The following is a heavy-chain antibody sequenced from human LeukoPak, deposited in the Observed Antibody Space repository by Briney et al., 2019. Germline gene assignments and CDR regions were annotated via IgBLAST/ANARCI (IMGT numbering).Heavy chain of an antibody. CDR2: VGIDSGNT. CDR1: GFRFSDYS. Sequence: GGSLRLSCAASGFRFSDYSMNWVRQAPGKGLEWISYVGIDSGNTNYADSVKGRFTISGDKAKNSLYLQMNSLRIEDTAVYYCARDYKYAFDNWGQGTLVTVSS. CDR3: ARDYKYAFDN. D-gene: IGHD5-24*01. J-gene: IGHJ4*02. V-gene: IGHV3-48*01.